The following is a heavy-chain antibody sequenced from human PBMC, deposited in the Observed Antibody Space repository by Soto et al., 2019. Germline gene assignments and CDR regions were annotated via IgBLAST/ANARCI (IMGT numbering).Heavy chain of an antibody. CDR2: ISWNSGSI. V-gene: IGHV3-9*01. D-gene: IGHD4-17*01. CDR1: GFTFDDYA. Sequence: GGSLRLSCAASGFTFDDYAMHWVRQAPGKGLEWVSGISWNSGSIGYADSVKGRFTISRDNAKNSLYLQMNSLRAEDTALYYCAKDISSSYGDYVSYYMDVWGKGTTVTVSS. J-gene: IGHJ6*03. CDR3: AKDISSSYGDYVSYYMDV.